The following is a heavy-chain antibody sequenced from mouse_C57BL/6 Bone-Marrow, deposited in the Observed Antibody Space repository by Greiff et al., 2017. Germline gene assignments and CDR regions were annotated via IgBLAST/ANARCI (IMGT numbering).Heavy chain of an antibody. J-gene: IGHJ1*03. D-gene: IGHD2-3*01. CDR1: GYTFTSYW. CDR3: ARPIYDGYYDWYFDV. V-gene: IGHV1-72*01. Sequence: QVQLQQPGAELVKPGASVKLSCKASGYTFTSYWMHWVKQRPGRGLEWIGRIDPNSGGTKYNEKFKSKATLSVDKPSSTAYLQLSILTSEDSAVYYCARPIYDGYYDWYFDVWGTGTTVTVSS. CDR2: IDPNSGGT.